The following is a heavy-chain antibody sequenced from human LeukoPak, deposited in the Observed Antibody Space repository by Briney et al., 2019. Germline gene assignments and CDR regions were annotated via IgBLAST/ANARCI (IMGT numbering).Heavy chain of an antibody. J-gene: IGHJ6*03. CDR2: MNPNSGNT. Sequence: GASVKVSCKASGYTFTSYDINWVRQATGQGLEWMGWMNPNSGNTGYAQKFQGRVTITRNTSISTAYMELSSLRSEDTAVYYCARVGYSGSYLPWDYYYYMDVWGKGTTVTVSS. V-gene: IGHV1-8*03. CDR3: ARVGYSGSYLPWDYYYYMDV. CDR1: GYTFTSYD. D-gene: IGHD1-26*01.